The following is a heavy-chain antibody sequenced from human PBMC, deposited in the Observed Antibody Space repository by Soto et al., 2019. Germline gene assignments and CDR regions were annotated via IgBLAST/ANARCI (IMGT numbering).Heavy chain of an antibody. Sequence: GGTLILSCAASGFHFSSYAMSWVRPAPGKGLEWVSAISGSGGSTYYADSVKGRFTISRDNSKNTPYLQMNSLRAEDTAVYYCAKDQDIVASPYFDYWGQGTLVTVSA. J-gene: IGHJ4*02. CDR3: AKDQDIVASPYFDY. D-gene: IGHD5-12*01. CDR1: GFHFSSYA. V-gene: IGHV3-23*01. CDR2: ISGSGGST.